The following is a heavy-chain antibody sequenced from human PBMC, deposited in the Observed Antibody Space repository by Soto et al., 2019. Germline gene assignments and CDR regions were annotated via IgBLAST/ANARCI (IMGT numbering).Heavy chain of an antibody. V-gene: IGHV3-15*01. D-gene: IGHD6-19*01. CDR3: TSANGAVAGTGYYFDY. CDR2: IKSKTDGGTT. J-gene: IGHJ4*02. CDR1: GFTFSNAW. Sequence: GGSLRLSCAASGFTFSNAWMSWVRQAPGKGLEWVGRIKSKTDGGTTDYAAPVKGRFTISRDDSKNTLYLQMNSLKTEDTAVYYCTSANGAVAGTGYYFDYWGQGTLVTVSS.